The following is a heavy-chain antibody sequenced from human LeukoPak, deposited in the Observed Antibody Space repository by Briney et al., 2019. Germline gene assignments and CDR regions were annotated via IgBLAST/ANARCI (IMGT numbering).Heavy chain of an antibody. CDR1: GGSFSGYY. CDR2: INHSGST. J-gene: IGHJ4*02. D-gene: IGHD3-3*01. CDR3: ASRSITTPFAY. V-gene: IGHV4-34*01. Sequence: PSETLSLTCAVYGGSFSGYYWSWIRQPPGKGLEWIGEINHSGSTNYNPSLKSRVTISVDTSKNQFSLKLSSVTAADTAVYYCASRSITTPFAYWGQGTLVTVSS.